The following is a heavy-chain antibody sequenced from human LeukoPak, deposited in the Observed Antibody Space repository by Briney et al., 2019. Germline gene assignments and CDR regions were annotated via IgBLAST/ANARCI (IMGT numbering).Heavy chain of an antibody. Sequence: SQTLSLTCTVSGGSLSSGGYYWSWIRQHPGKGLEWCGYIYYGGRTYDNPSLKSRVHISVDTSKNQFSLKLSSVTAADTAVYYCARCGKDGDYVQNWGQGTLVTVSS. CDR2: IYYGGRT. CDR3: ARCGKDGDYVQN. V-gene: IGHV4-31*03. CDR1: GGSLSSGGYY. J-gene: IGHJ4*02. D-gene: IGHD4-17*01.